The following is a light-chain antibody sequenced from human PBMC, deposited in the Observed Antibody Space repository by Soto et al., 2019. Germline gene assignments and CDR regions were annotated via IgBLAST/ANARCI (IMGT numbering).Light chain of an antibody. CDR3: QHGYVAPYS. CDR2: SAS. V-gene: IGKV1-39*01. Sequence: DIQMTQSPSSVSASIGDTVTITCRARQDINVYLNWYQQKSGEVPKLLIYSASTLHSGVPSRFTGSGSETDFTLTITSLQPEDFATYYCQHGYVAPYSFGQGTKVDIK. CDR1: QDINVY. J-gene: IGKJ2*03.